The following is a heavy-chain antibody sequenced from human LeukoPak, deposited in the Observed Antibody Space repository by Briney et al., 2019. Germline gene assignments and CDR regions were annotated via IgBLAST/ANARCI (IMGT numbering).Heavy chain of an antibody. CDR1: GGTFSSYA. Sequence: SVKVCCKASGGTFSSYAISWVRQAPGQGLEWMGGIIPIFGTASYAQKFQGRVTITADESTSTAYMELSSLRSEDTAVYYCARGGQLAAPLDYWGQGTLVTVSS. D-gene: IGHD6-13*01. J-gene: IGHJ4*02. CDR3: ARGGQLAAPLDY. CDR2: IIPIFGTA. V-gene: IGHV1-69*13.